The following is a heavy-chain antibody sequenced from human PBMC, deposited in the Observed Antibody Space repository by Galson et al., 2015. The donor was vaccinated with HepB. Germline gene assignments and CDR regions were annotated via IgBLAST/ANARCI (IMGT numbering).Heavy chain of an antibody. CDR2: ISTSSSYT. CDR3: ARAEWAAGTLIYFDY. D-gene: IGHD6-13*01. J-gene: IGHJ4*02. CDR1: GFTLSSYS. V-gene: IGHV3-21*01. Sequence: SLRLSCAASGFTLSSYSMNWVRQAPGKGLEWVSSISTSSSYTYYADSVRGRFTISRDNANNSLFLQMNSLRADDTAVYYCARAEWAAGTLIYFDYWGQGTLVTVSS.